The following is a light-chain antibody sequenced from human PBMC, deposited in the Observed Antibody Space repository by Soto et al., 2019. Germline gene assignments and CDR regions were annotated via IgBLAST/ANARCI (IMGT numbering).Light chain of an antibody. Sequence: EIVLTQSPATLSLSPGERATLSCRASQSVSSYLAWYQRRPGQAPRLLIYDASNRATGIPARFSGSGSGTDFTLTISSLEPEDFAVYYCQQRGNWPSLTFGGGTKVDI. CDR3: QQRGNWPSLT. J-gene: IGKJ4*01. V-gene: IGKV3-11*01. CDR1: QSVSSY. CDR2: DAS.